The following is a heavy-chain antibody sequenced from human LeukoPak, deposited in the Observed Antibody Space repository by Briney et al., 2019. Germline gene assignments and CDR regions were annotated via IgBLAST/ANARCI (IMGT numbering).Heavy chain of an antibody. CDR2: IYFSGST. CDR1: GGSISSYY. CDR3: ASGTHGSGPQFDY. J-gene: IGHJ4*02. D-gene: IGHD3-10*01. V-gene: IGHV4-59*01. Sequence: PSETLSLTCTVSGGSISSYYWSWIRQPPGKGLEWIGYIYFSGSTTYNPSLKSRVTISEDTSKNQFSLKLSSVTAADTAVYYCASGTHGSGPQFDYWGQGTLVTVSS.